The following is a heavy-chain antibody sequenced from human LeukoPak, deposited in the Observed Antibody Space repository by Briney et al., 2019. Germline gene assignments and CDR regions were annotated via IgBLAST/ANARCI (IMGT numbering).Heavy chain of an antibody. D-gene: IGHD6-13*01. CDR2: TYYRSKWYN. CDR1: GDSVSSNSAA. V-gene: IGHV6-1*01. Sequence: SQTLSLTCAISGDSVSSNSAAWNWIRQSPSRGLEWLGRTYYRSKWYNDYAVSVKSRITINPDTSKNQFSLQLNSVTPEDTAVYYCARDRLEYSSSWYESDAFDIWGQRTMVTVSS. CDR3: ARDRLEYSSSWYESDAFDI. J-gene: IGHJ3*02.